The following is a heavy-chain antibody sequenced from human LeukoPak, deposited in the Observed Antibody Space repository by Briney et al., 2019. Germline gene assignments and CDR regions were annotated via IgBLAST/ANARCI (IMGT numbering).Heavy chain of an antibody. CDR3: ARGGDGVVAATPLGY. CDR1: GYTFTSYG. CDR2: ISAYNGNA. Sequence: ASVKVSFKASGYTFTSYGISWVRQAPGQGREWMGWISAYNGNANYAQKLQGRVTMTTDTSTSTAYMELRSLRSDDTAVYYCARGGDGVVAATPLGYWGQGTLVTVSS. J-gene: IGHJ4*02. V-gene: IGHV1-18*01. D-gene: IGHD2-15*01.